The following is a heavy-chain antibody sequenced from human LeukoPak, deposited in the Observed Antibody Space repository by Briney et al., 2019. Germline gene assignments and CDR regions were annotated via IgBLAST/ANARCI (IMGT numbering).Heavy chain of an antibody. Sequence: GASVKVSCKASGYTFTGYYMYWVRQAPGQGLEWMGWINPNSGGTNYAQKFQGRVTMTRDTSISTAYMELSRLRSDDTAVYYCAKSRANWGSLTRRGAFDIWGQGTMVTVSS. CDR2: INPNSGGT. V-gene: IGHV1-2*02. CDR1: GYTFTGYY. CDR3: AKSRANWGSLTRRGAFDI. D-gene: IGHD7-27*01. J-gene: IGHJ3*02.